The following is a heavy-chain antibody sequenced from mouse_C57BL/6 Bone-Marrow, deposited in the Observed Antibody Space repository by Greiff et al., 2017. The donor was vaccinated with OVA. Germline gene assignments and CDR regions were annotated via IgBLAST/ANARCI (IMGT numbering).Heavy chain of an antibody. D-gene: IGHD1-1*01. CDR1: GFNIKDDY. CDR2: IDPENGDT. Sequence: EVQLQQSGAELVRPGASVKLSCTASGFNIKDDYMHWVKQRPEQGLEWIGWIDPENGDTEYASKFQGKATITADTSSNTAYLQLSSLTSEDTAVYYCTTHYGSSWGFAYWGQGTLVPVSA. V-gene: IGHV14-4*01. J-gene: IGHJ3*01. CDR3: TTHYGSSWGFAY.